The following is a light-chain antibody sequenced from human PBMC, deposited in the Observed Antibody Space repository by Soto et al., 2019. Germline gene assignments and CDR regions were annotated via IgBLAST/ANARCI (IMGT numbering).Light chain of an antibody. Sequence: DIVLTQSPGTLSLSPGERATLSCRASQSVSSSYLAWYQQKPGQDPRPLIYCASSRATGIPDRISGSGSGTDFILTISRLEPEDFAVYYCQQYGSSPLWTFGQGTKVDIK. CDR1: QSVSSSY. CDR2: CAS. CDR3: QQYGSSPLWT. J-gene: IGKJ1*01. V-gene: IGKV3-20*01.